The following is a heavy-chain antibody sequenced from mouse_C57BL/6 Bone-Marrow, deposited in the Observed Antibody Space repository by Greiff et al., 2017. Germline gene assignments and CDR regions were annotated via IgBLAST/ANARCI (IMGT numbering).Heavy chain of an antibody. CDR1: GYTSPSYW. CDR2: IYPGSGSI. Sequence: QLQQPGVELVKPGASVKMSCKASGYTSPSYWITWVKQRLGQGLEWIGDIYPGSGSINYIEKFKSKATLTVDTSSNPGYLQLSSLAAEDSAIYYCARLTYWGQGTTLTVSS. CDR3: ARLTY. V-gene: IGHV1-55*01. J-gene: IGHJ2*01.